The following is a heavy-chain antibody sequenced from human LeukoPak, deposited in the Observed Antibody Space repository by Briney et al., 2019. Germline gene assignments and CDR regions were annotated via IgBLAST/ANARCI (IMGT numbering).Heavy chain of an antibody. CDR3: AKDFVGIAVAGTFYWFDP. CDR2: ISSNGGST. CDR1: GFTFSSYA. Sequence: GGSLRLSCAASGFTFSSYAMHWVRQAPGKGLEYVSAISSNGGSTYYANSVKGRFTISRDNSKNTLYLQMNSLRAEDTAVYYCAKDFVGIAVAGTFYWFDPWGQGTLVTVSS. D-gene: IGHD6-19*01. J-gene: IGHJ5*02. V-gene: IGHV3-64*01.